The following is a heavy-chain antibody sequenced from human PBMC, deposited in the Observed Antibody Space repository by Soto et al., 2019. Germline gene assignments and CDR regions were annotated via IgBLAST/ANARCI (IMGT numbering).Heavy chain of an antibody. J-gene: IGHJ6*02. Sequence: PGESLKISFAASGFPFSSYWMSWVRQAPGKGLEWVSAISGSGGSTYYADSVKGRFTISRDNSKNTLYLQMNSLRAEDTAVYYCAKLPAAIRTDYYYYGMDVWGQGTTVTVSS. CDR3: AKLPAAIRTDYYYYGMDV. CDR1: GFPFSSYW. CDR2: ISGSGGST. D-gene: IGHD2-2*02. V-gene: IGHV3-23*01.